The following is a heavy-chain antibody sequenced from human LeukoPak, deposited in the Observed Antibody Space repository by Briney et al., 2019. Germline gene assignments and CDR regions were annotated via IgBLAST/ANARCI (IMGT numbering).Heavy chain of an antibody. D-gene: IGHD5-18*01. CDR1: GFTFSGCG. CDR3: AKDPHSYGSYFDY. Sequence: GGSLRLSCAASGFTFSGCGMHWVRQAPGKGLEWVAFIWYDGRDKYYADSAKGRFTISRDNSKNTLYLQMNSLRAEDTAMYYCAKDPHSYGSYFDYWGQGTLVTVSS. J-gene: IGHJ4*02. CDR2: IWYDGRDK. V-gene: IGHV3-30*02.